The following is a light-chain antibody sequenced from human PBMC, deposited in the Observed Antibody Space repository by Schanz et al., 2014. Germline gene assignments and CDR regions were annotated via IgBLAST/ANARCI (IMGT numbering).Light chain of an antibody. V-gene: IGKV3-20*01. J-gene: IGKJ4*01. CDR1: QSVSSSY. CDR2: GAS. Sequence: EIVLTQSPGTLSLSPGERATLSCRASQSVSSSYLAWYQQKPGQAPRLLIYGASSRATGIPDRFSGSGSGTDFTLTISRLEPEDFAVYYCQQYDDWPLTFGGGTKVEI. CDR3: QQYDDWPLT.